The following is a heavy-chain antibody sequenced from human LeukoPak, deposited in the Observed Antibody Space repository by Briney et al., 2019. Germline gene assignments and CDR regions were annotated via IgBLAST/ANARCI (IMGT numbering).Heavy chain of an antibody. CDR2: ISGSGGST. V-gene: IGHV3-23*01. CDR3: ATYDGDYVDYFDY. Sequence: HPGGSLRLSCAASGFTVSSNDMSWVRQAPGKGLEWVSAISGSGGSTYYADSVKGRFTISRDNSKNTLYLQMNSLRAEDTAVYYCATYDGDYVDYFDYWGQGTLVTVSS. CDR1: GFTVSSND. D-gene: IGHD4-17*01. J-gene: IGHJ4*02.